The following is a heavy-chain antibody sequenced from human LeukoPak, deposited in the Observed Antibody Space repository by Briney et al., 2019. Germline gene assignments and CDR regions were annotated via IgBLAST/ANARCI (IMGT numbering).Heavy chain of an antibody. V-gene: IGHV5-51*01. CDR1: GYSFSSYW. J-gene: IGHJ4*02. D-gene: IGHD2-2*01. Sequence: GGSLKIFCKGSGYSFSSYWIGWVGQMPGKGLEWVGVIYPGDSDTRYSPSFQGQVTISADKSISTAYLQWSSLKASDTAMYYCARSSSYCSSTSCPFDYWGQGTLVTVSS. CDR2: IYPGDSDT. CDR3: ARSSSYCSSTSCPFDY.